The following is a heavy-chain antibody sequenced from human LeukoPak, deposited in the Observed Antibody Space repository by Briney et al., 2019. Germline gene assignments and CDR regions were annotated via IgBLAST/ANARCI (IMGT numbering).Heavy chain of an antibody. D-gene: IGHD5-18*01. V-gene: IGHV3-48*01. CDR1: GFALTSYS. J-gene: IGHJ4*02. Sequence: GGSLRLSCAASGFALTSYSMNWVRQAPGKGLEWISYLSAAGRTIYYADSVQGRFSTSRDTAKNTVSLQMGSLRADDTAVYYCARGGYTYGLDSWGQGVLVVVSS. CDR2: LSAAGRTI. CDR3: ARGGYTYGLDS.